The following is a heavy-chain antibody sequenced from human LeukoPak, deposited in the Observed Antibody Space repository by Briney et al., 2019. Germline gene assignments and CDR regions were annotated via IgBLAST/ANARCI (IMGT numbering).Heavy chain of an antibody. J-gene: IGHJ5*02. V-gene: IGHV3-53*01. CDR2: IYSGGST. Sequence: GGSLRLSCAASGFTFTNYWMHWVRQAPGKGLEWVSVIYSGGSTSYADSVKGRFTISRDQSKNTVYLQMNSLRAEDTAVYYCARDLGSAYVWPPYNWFDPWGQGTLVTVSS. D-gene: IGHD3-22*01. CDR1: GFTFTNYW. CDR3: ARDLGSAYVWPPYNWFDP.